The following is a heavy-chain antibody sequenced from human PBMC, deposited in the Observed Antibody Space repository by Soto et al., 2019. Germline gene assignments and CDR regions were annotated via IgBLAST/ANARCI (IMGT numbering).Heavy chain of an antibody. CDR2: ISNTYDHT. CDR3: ARDDRIFCTNGVCGGGFTLIDT. Sequence: GGSLRLSCAASGFTFSNFGMNWVRQAPGKGLEWVSSISNTYDHTYYADSVKGRFTISRDNAENSLYLQMNRLRAEDTAVYYCARDDRIFCTNGVCGGGFTLIDTWGQGTLVTVSS. D-gene: IGHD2-8*01. J-gene: IGHJ5*02. CDR1: GFTFSNFG. V-gene: IGHV3-21*06.